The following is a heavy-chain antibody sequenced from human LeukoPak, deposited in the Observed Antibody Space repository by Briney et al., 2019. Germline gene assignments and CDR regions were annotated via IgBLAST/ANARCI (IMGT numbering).Heavy chain of an antibody. Sequence: GGSLRLSCAASGFTFSSYSMNWVRQAPGKGLEWVSYISSSSSTIYYADSVKGRFTISRDNAKNSLYLQMNSLRAEDTAVYYCARPQYSSGWLPSSEYFHHWGQGTLVTVSS. CDR2: ISSSSSTI. V-gene: IGHV3-48*01. J-gene: IGHJ1*01. D-gene: IGHD6-19*01. CDR1: GFTFSSYS. CDR3: ARPQYSSGWLPSSEYFHH.